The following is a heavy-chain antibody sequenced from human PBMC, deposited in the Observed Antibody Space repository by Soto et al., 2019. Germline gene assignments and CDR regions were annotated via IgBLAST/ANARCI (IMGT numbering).Heavy chain of an antibody. CDR3: ARLCGSISCGWWKGLDV. J-gene: IGHJ6*02. Sequence: PGESLKISSKGSGYSFTTYRIAWVRQMPGKGLEWMGMIYSGDSDTTYSPSFQGQVTISADKSISTAYLQWSSLKASDSAIYYCARLCGSISCGWWKGLDVWGQGTTVTVSS. CDR2: IYSGDSDT. D-gene: IGHD2-2*01. V-gene: IGHV5-51*01. CDR1: GYSFTTYR.